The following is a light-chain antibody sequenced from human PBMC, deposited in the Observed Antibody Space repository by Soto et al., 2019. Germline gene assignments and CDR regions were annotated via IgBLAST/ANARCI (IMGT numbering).Light chain of an antibody. Sequence: IVLTQSPSTLSLSPWKRATLSFMASQNISSYLIWYQQKPGQAPRLLIYDVSNRATGIPARFSGSGSGTDFTLTISSLEPEDFAVYYCQQRSNWPRTFGQGTKVDIK. CDR2: DVS. J-gene: IGKJ1*01. CDR1: QNISSY. V-gene: IGKV3-11*01. CDR3: QQRSNWPRT.